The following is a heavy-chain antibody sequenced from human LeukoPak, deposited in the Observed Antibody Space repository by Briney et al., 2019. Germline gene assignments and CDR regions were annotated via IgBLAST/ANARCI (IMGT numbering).Heavy chain of an antibody. CDR1: GGSISRAGYY. V-gene: IGHV4-31*03. CDR2: VYYSGST. Sequence: SQTLSLTCTVSGGSISRAGYYWSWIRQHPGRGLEWIGYVYYSGSTYYNPSLKSRVTISLDTSKNQFSLRPSYVTAADTAVYYCARDGSGSTTYFDYWGQGTLVSVSS. CDR3: ARDGSGSTTYFDY. D-gene: IGHD3-3*01. J-gene: IGHJ4*02.